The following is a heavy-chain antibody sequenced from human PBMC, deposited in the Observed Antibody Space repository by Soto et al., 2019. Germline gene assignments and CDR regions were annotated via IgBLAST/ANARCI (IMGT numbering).Heavy chain of an antibody. V-gene: IGHV5-51*01. J-gene: IGHJ6*02. Sequence: GESLKISCKGSGYSFTSYWIGWVRQMPGKGLEWMGIIYPGDSDTRYSPSFQGQVTISADKSISTAYLQWSSLKASDTAMYYCARHSIVSADHYYYYGMDVWGQGTTVTVSS. CDR2: IYPGDSDT. D-gene: IGHD6-13*01. CDR1: GYSFTSYW. CDR3: ARHSIVSADHYYYYGMDV.